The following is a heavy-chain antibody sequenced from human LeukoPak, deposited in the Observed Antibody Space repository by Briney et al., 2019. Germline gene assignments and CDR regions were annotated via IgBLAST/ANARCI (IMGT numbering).Heavy chain of an antibody. D-gene: IGHD2-15*01. J-gene: IGHJ4*02. CDR2: ISWNSGSI. CDR1: GFTFSSYS. V-gene: IGHV3-9*01. Sequence: GGSLRLSCAASGFTFSSYSMNWVRQAPGKGLEWVSGISWNSGSIGYADSVKGRFTISRDNAKNSLYLQMNSLRAEDTALYYCAKDKSGYCSGGSCSFDYWGQGTLVTVSS. CDR3: AKDKSGYCSGGSCSFDY.